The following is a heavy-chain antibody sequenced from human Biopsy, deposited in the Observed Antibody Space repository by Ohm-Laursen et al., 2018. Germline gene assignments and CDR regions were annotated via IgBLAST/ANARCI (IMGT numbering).Heavy chain of an antibody. CDR3: ARSFGVVINFEHNWFDP. J-gene: IGHJ5*02. D-gene: IGHD3-3*01. CDR1: GATFSSYA. V-gene: IGHV1-69*06. Sequence: AASVKVSCKASGATFSSYAINWLRQAPGQGLEWMGGINPMFGTAKYAQRFQGRVTITADKSTSTADMELSSLRSDDTAVYYCARSFGVVINFEHNWFDPWGQGTLVTVSS. CDR2: INPMFGTA.